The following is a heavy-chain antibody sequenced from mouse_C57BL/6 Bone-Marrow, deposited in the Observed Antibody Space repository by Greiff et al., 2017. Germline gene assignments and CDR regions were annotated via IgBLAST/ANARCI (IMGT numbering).Heavy chain of an antibody. CDR1: GYTFISYW. Sequence: QVQLQQPGAELVKPGASVKMSCKASGYTFISYWITWVKQRPGQGLERIGDIYPGSGSTNYNEKFKSKATLTVDTSSSTAYMQLSSLTSEDSAVYYCARSDGSSYRWYFDVWGTGTTVTVSS. V-gene: IGHV1-55*01. D-gene: IGHD1-1*01. J-gene: IGHJ1*03. CDR2: IYPGSGST. CDR3: ARSDGSSYRWYFDV.